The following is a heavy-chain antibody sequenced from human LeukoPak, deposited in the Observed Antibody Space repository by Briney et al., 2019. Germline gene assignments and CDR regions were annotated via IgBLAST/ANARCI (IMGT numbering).Heavy chain of an antibody. D-gene: IGHD6-6*01. V-gene: IGHV1-69*05. CDR1: GGTFSSYA. Sequence: SVKVSCKASGGTFSSYAISWVRQAPGQGLEWMGGIIPIFGTANYAQKFQGRVTITTDESTSTAYMELSSLRSEDTAVYYCARGIAARPLYYYYMDVWGKGTTVTVSS. CDR2: IIPIFGTA. CDR3: ARGIAARPLYYYYMDV. J-gene: IGHJ6*03.